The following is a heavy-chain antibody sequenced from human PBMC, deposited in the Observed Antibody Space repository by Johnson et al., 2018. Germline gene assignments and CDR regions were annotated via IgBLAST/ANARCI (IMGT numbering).Heavy chain of an antibody. D-gene: IGHD6-13*01. CDR1: GFTFSSYA. J-gene: IGHJ6*03. CDR3: AKGGHSSSWYDYYYMDV. V-gene: IGHV3-23*04. CDR2: LSGIGGST. Sequence: VQLVQSGGGLVQPXGSLXLSXAASGFTFSSYAMSLVLQAPGTVLEWVSALSGIGGSTYYADSVKGGSTLSSDNAKNTMQLQMNSLRAEDTAGYYCAKGGHSSSWYDYYYMDVWGKGTTVTVSS.